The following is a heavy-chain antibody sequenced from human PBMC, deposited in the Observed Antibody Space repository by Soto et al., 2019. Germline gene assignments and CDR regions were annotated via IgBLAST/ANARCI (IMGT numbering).Heavy chain of an antibody. Sequence: GGSLRLSCAGSGFTFKTYTFHWGRQPPGKGLEWVAVISYDGSNKYYADSVKGRFTVSRDNSKSTLFLQMNSLTPEDTAVYYCARGSMYNWNQSPPDSWGQGTLVTVSS. CDR3: ARGSMYNWNQSPPDS. V-gene: IGHV3-30-3*01. CDR2: ISYDGSNK. D-gene: IGHD1-20*01. J-gene: IGHJ4*02. CDR1: GFTFKTYT.